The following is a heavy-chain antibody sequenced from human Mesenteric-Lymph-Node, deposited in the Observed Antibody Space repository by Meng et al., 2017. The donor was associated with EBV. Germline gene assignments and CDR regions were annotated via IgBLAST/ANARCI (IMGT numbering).Heavy chain of an antibody. V-gene: IGHV3-30*04. CDR1: GFTFSGYP. Sequence: QVHLVESGGGVVQPGRSLRLSCAASGFTFSGYPMHWVRQAPGKGLDWVALISHDGKVQYYADSVKGRFTISRDNSKNTLYLQLNSLRDEDTAVYHCARDYSPSDWGQGTLVTASS. CDR2: ISHDGKVQ. J-gene: IGHJ4*02. D-gene: IGHD2-15*01. CDR3: ARDYSPSD.